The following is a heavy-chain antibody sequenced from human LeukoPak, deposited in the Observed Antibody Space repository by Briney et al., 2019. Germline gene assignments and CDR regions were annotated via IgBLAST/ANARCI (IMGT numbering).Heavy chain of an antibody. CDR3: VRGRYSSGWFKDKNWFDP. CDR1: GVAISRGGYA. V-gene: IGHV4-30-4*07. D-gene: IGHD6-19*01. CDR2: IYHSGTT. J-gene: IGHJ5*02. Sequence: PSETLSLTCAVSGVAISRGGYAWNWIRQPPGKGHEWIAYIYHSGTTYYNPSLKSRATISVDTSKNQFSLKLSSVTAADTAVYYCVRGRYSSGWFKDKNWFDPWGQGIPVTVSS.